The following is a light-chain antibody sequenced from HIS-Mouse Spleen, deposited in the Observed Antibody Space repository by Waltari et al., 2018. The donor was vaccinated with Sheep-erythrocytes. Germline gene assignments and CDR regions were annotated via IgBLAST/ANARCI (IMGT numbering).Light chain of an antibody. CDR3: QAWDSSTVV. CDR1: KLGDKY. V-gene: IGLV3-1*01. Sequence: SYELTQPPSVSVSPGQTASITCSGDKLGDKYACWYQQKPGHSPVLVIYQDSKRPSGIPARFSGSKSGNTATLTISGTQAMDEADYYCQAWDSSTVVFGGGTKLTVL. J-gene: IGLJ2*01. CDR2: QDS.